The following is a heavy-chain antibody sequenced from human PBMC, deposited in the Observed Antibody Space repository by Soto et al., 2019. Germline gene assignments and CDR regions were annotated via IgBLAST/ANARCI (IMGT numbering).Heavy chain of an antibody. Sequence: SETLSLTCAVSNFSISSGYYWGWIRQPPGKGLEYIASIYQRGSTFYNPSLKSRITMSMDTSKNHFSLNLRSVTAADTAVYYCVKSGDYGLDAFDLWGQGTMVT. CDR2: IYQRGST. J-gene: IGHJ3*01. V-gene: IGHV4-38-2*01. CDR3: VKSGDYGLDAFDL. CDR1: NFSISSGYY. D-gene: IGHD4-17*01.